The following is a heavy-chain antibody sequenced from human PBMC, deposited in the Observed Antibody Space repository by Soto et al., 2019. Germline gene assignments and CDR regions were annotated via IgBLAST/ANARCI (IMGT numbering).Heavy chain of an antibody. D-gene: IGHD6-13*01. J-gene: IGHJ4*02. CDR1: GGSISSGGYY. CDR3: ARDWRRAAADYLDY. Sequence: VQLQESGPGLVKPSQTLSLTCTVSGGSISSGGYYWSWIRQHPGKGLEWIGYIYYSGSTYYHPSLKRRVTRSVDTSKNQFSLKLSSVTAADTAVYYCARDWRRAAADYLDYWGQGTLVTVSS. V-gene: IGHV4-31*03. CDR2: IYYSGST.